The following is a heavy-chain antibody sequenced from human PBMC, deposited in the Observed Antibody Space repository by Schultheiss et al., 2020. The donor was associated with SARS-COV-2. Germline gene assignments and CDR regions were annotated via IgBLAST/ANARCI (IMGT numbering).Heavy chain of an antibody. V-gene: IGHV4-38-2*01. CDR1: GYSISSGYY. J-gene: IGHJ6*02. D-gene: IGHD1-26*01. CDR2: IYYSGST. CDR3: ARGFSGSYYYYYGMDV. Sequence: SETLSLTCAVSGYSISSGYYWSWIRQPPGKGLEWIGYIYYSGSTNYNPSLKSRVTISVDKSKNQFSLKLSSVTAADTAVYYCARGFSGSYYYYYGMDVWGQGTTVTVSS.